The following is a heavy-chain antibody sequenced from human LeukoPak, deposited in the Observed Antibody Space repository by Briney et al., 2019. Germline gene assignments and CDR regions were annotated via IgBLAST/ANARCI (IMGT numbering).Heavy chain of an antibody. D-gene: IGHD2-2*01. CDR1: GFTFSSYA. CDR3: ARVGPAAIFY. CDR2: ISYDGSNK. Sequence: GGSLRLSCAASGFTFSSYAMHWVRQAPGKGLEWVAVISYDGSNKYYADSVKGRFTISRDNSKNTLYLQMNSLRAEDTAVYYCARVGPAAIFYWGQGTLVTVSS. J-gene: IGHJ4*02. V-gene: IGHV3-30-3*01.